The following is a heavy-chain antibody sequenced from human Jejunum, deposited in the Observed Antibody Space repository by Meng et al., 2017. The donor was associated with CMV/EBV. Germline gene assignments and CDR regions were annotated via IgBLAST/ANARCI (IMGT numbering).Heavy chain of an antibody. CDR3: ARGFLNGYQPFDY. CDR1: GYTFTSYG. CDR2: ISAYNGNT. D-gene: IGHD5-24*01. Sequence: VQLGQAGAEVKKPGASVKVSCKASGYTFTSYGISWVRQAPGQGLEWMGWISAYNGNTNYAQTLQGRVTMTTDTSTSTAYMELTSLTSEDTAVYYCARGFLNGYQPFDYWGQGTLVTVSS. V-gene: IGHV1-18*01. J-gene: IGHJ4*02.